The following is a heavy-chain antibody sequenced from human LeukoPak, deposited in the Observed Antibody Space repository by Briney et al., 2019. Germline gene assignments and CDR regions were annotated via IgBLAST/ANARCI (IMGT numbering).Heavy chain of an antibody. D-gene: IGHD4-17*01. CDR3: ATINLRGDPTRDY. CDR1: GYTFTSYG. Sequence: ASVKVSCKASGYTFTSYGISWVRQAPGQGLEWMGCISAYNGNTNYAQKLQGRITMTTDTSTSTAYMELRSLRSGDTAVYYCATINLRGDPTRDYWGQGTLVTVSS. J-gene: IGHJ4*02. V-gene: IGHV1-18*01. CDR2: ISAYNGNT.